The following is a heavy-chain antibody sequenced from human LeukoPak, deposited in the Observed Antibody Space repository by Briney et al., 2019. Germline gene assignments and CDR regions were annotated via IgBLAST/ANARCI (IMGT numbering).Heavy chain of an antibody. V-gene: IGHV4-61*02. CDR1: GLSITSGSYY. Sequence: PSETLSLTCSVSGLSITSGSYYWGWIRQSAGKGLEWIGRVHSSGDIYHNAAFRSRAAVSGDASKNQFSLQLNSVTAADTAVYYCARGASPKDAVFFDYWGQGALITVSS. D-gene: IGHD3-16*01. J-gene: IGHJ4*02. CDR2: VHSSGDI. CDR3: ARGASPKDAVFFDY.